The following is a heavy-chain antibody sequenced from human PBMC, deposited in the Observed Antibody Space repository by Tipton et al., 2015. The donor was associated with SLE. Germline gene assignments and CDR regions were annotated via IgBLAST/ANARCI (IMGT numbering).Heavy chain of an antibody. V-gene: IGHV4-59*08. CDR3: ARHWARYCSGGSCYLNWFDP. D-gene: IGHD2-15*01. Sequence: TLSLTCTVSGGSISSYYWSWIRQPPGKGLDWIGSIYYGGSTYYNPSLKSRVTISVDTSKNQFSLKLSSVTAADTAVYYCARHWARYCSGGSCYLNWFDPWGQGTLVTVSS. CDR1: GGSISSYY. CDR2: IYYGGST. J-gene: IGHJ5*02.